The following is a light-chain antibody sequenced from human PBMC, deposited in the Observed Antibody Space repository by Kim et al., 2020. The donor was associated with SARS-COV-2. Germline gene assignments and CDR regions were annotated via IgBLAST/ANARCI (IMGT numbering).Light chain of an antibody. CDR1: NIGSKS. CDR3: QVWDSSSEV. CDR2: YDS. V-gene: IGLV3-21*04. J-gene: IGLJ3*02. Sequence: LAPGKAARITGGRKNIGSKSVHCYQEKPSQAPVLVIYYDSDRPSGIPERFSGSNSGNTATLTISRVEAGDEADYYCQVWDSSSEVFGGGTQLTVL.